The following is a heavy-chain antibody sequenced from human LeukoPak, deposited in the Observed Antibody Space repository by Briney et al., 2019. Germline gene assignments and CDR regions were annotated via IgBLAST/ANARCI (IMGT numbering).Heavy chain of an antibody. CDR1: GYTFTNYH. CDR3: ARTTSLTASGYDY. D-gene: IGHD4-17*01. CDR2: INPNTGDR. V-gene: IGHV1-8*03. J-gene: IGHJ4*02. Sequence: ASLKVSCKASGYTFTNYHINWVRRAPGQGLEWMGWINPNTGDRGYAQKFQGRVSITSDTSISTAYMELGSPRSEDTAVYFCARTTSLTASGYDYWGQGTLVTVSS.